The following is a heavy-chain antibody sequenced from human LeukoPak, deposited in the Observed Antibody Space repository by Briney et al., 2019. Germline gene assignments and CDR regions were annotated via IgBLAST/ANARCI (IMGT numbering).Heavy chain of an antibody. V-gene: IGHV6-1*01. CDR2: TYYRSKWYN. CDR3: ARVSRDPIVVVPAATVGMDV. CDR1: GDSVSSNSAA. D-gene: IGHD2-2*01. Sequence: SQTLSLTCAISGDSVSSNSAAWNWIRQPPSRGLEWLGRTYYRSKWYNDYAVSVKSRITINPDTSKNQFSLQLNSVTPEDTAVYYCARVSRDPIVVVPAATVGMDVWGQGTTVTVSS. J-gene: IGHJ6*02.